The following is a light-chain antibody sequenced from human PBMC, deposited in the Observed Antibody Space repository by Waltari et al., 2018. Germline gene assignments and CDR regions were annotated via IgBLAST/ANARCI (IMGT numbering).Light chain of an antibody. V-gene: IGKV3-15*01. Sequence: EIEVTQSPATLSVSPGERATLSCRASQSVSSNLAWYQQKPGQAPRLLIYGASTRATGIPARFSGSESGIEFTLTISSLQSEDFAVYFCLQYNNWPRTFGQGTRLEIK. J-gene: IGKJ5*01. CDR1: QSVSSN. CDR3: LQYNNWPRT. CDR2: GAS.